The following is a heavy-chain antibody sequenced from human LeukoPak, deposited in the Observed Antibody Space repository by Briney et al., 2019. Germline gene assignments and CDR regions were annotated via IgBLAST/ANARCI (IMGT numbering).Heavy chain of an antibody. CDR2: INPNSGGT. Sequence: ASVKVSCKASGYTFTSYGISWVRQAPGQGLEWMGWINPNSGGTNYAQKFQGRVTMTRDTSISTAYMELSRLRSDDTAVYYCARDYYDSSGYYPFDYWGQGTLVTVSS. CDR3: ARDYYDSSGYYPFDY. J-gene: IGHJ4*02. D-gene: IGHD3-22*01. V-gene: IGHV1-2*02. CDR1: GYTFTSYG.